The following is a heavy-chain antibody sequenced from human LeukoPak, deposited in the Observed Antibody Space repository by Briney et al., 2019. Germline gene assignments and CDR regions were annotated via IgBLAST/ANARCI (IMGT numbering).Heavy chain of an antibody. V-gene: IGHV1-24*01. Sequence: GASVKVSCKVSGYTLTELSMHWVRQAPGKGLEWMGGFDPEDGETIYAQKFQGRVTMTEDTSTDTAYMELSSLRSEDTAVYYCATGENSSGWYVARYYFDYWGQGILVTVSS. CDR3: ATGENSSGWYVARYYFDY. J-gene: IGHJ4*02. CDR1: GYTLTELS. CDR2: FDPEDGET. D-gene: IGHD6-19*01.